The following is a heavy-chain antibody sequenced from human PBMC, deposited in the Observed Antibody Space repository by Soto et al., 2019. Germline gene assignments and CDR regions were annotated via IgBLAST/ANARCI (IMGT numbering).Heavy chain of an antibody. CDR1: GGSITNYY. D-gene: IGHD3-10*01. CDR2: IQYSGYS. J-gene: IGHJ6*02. Sequence: QVQLQESGPGLVKPSETLSLTCTVSGGSITNYYCSWFRQPPGKGLEWIGYIQYSGYSAYNLSLKRRVTRSRDTSKSRFSMVLESVTATGSAVSSCATHGFVSLHGLVDVWGQGTTVIVSS. CDR3: ATHGFVSLHGLVDV. V-gene: IGHV4-59*08.